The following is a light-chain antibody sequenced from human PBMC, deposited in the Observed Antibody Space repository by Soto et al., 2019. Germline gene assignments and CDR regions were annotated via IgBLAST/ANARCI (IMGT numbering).Light chain of an antibody. CDR3: VAWDASLNGYVV. V-gene: IGLV1-44*01. J-gene: IGLJ2*01. CDR1: SSNIGSNT. Sequence: QSVLTQPPSASGTPGQRVTISCSGSSSNIGSNTVNWYQQLPGTAPKLVIYSNNQRPSGGPDRFSGSKSGTSASLAISGLQSEDEADYYCVAWDASLNGYVVFGGGPKVTVL. CDR2: SNN.